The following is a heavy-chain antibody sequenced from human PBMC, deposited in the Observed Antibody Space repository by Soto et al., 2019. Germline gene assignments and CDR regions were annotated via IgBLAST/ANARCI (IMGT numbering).Heavy chain of an antibody. CDR1: GYTLTGYY. CDR3: ARDRPDSYGSYYYYGMDV. Sequence: GASVKVSCKASGYTLTGYYMHWVRQAPGQGLEWMGWINPNSGGTNYAQKFQGWVTMTRDTSISTAYMELSRLRSDDTAVYYCARDRPDSYGSYYYYGMDVWGQGTTVTVSS. CDR2: INPNSGGT. J-gene: IGHJ6*02. V-gene: IGHV1-2*04. D-gene: IGHD5-18*01.